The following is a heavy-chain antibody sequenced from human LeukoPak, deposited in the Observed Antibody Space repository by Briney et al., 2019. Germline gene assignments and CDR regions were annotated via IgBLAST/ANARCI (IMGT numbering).Heavy chain of an antibody. D-gene: IGHD2-8*01. Sequence: KASETLSLTCTVSGGSISSYYWSWIRQPPGKGLEWIGYIYYSGSTNYNPSLKSRVTISVDTSKNQFSLKLSSVTAADTAVYYCARNGRREGLPGTYYFDYWGQGTLVTVSS. CDR2: IYYSGST. J-gene: IGHJ4*02. CDR1: GGSISSYY. CDR3: ARNGRREGLPGTYYFDY. V-gene: IGHV4-59*01.